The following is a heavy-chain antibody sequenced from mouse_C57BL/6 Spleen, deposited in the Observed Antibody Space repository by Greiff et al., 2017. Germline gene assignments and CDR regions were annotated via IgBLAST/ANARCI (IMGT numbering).Heavy chain of an antibody. CDR1: GFTFSDYY. Sequence: VQLKESGGGLVQPGGSLKLSCAASGFTFSDYYMYWVRQTPEKRLEWVAYISNGGGSTYYPDTVKGRFTISRDNAKNTLYLQMSRLKSEDTAMYYCARHRGYGYFDVWGTGTTVTVSS. CDR3: ARHRGYGYFDV. J-gene: IGHJ1*03. CDR2: ISNGGGST. V-gene: IGHV5-12*01.